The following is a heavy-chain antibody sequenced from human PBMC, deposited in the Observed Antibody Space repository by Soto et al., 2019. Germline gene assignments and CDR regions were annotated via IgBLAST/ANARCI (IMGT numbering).Heavy chain of an antibody. J-gene: IGHJ4*02. CDR3: ARRHGSRAFDY. V-gene: IGHV5-51*01. Sequence: EVQLVQSGAEGKKPGEYLKISCQGSGYSFTTHWIGWVRQMPGKGLEWMGNIYPGDSDTRFSPSFQGQVTISADKSINSAYLQWSSLKASDTGTYYCARRHGSRAFDYWGQGTLVTVAS. CDR2: IYPGDSDT. CDR1: GYSFTTHW. D-gene: IGHD2-2*01.